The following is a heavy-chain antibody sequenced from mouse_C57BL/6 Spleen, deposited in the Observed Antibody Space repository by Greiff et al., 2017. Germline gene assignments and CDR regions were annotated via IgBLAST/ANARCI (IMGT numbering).Heavy chain of an antibody. Sequence: VQGVESGPGLVAPSQSLSITCTVSGFSLTSYGVHWVRQPPGKGLEWLVVIWSDGSTTYNSALKSRLSISKDNSKSQVFLKMNSLQTDDTAMYYCARHDSNDGYAMDYWGQGTSVTVSS. D-gene: IGHD2-12*01. J-gene: IGHJ4*01. V-gene: IGHV2-6-1*01. CDR2: IWSDGST. CDR1: GFSLTSYG. CDR3: ARHDSNDGYAMDY.